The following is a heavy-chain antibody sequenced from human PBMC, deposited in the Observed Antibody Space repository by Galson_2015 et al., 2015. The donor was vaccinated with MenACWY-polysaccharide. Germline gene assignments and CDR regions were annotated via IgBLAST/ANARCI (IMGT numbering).Heavy chain of an antibody. J-gene: IGHJ4*02. V-gene: IGHV1-8*01. CDR3: ARTNGDFDF. D-gene: IGHD4-17*01. CDR2: MYPKSGYS. Sequence: SVKVSCKASGYTFTNYDINWVRLAPGQGLEWMAWMYPKSGYSGYAQKFHGRVTLIKDTSISTAYLELSSLRSEDTAMYYCARTNGDFDFWGQGTLITVSS. CDR1: GYTFTNYD.